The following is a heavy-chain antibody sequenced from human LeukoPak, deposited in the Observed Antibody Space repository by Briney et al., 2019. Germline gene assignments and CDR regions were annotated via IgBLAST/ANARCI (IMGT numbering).Heavy chain of an antibody. CDR1: GFTFSSYS. CDR2: ISSSSSYI. CDR3: ARADRLGAALLASFDY. J-gene: IGHJ4*02. V-gene: IGHV3-21*01. Sequence: PGGSLRLSCAASGFTFSSYSMTWVRQAPGKGLEWVSSISSSSSYIYYADSVKGRFTISRDNAKNSLYLQMNSLRAEDTAVYYCARADRLGAALLASFDYWGQGTLVTVSS. D-gene: IGHD3-16*01.